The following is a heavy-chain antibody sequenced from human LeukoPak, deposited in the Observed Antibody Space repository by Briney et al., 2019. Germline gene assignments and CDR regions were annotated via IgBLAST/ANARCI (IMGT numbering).Heavy chain of an antibody. V-gene: IGHV3-48*02. CDR2: IGSSSSTI. J-gene: IGHJ5*02. CDR1: GFTFSSYS. CDR3: ARTTVAGTRNWFDP. D-gene: IGHD6-19*01. Sequence: GSLRLSCAASGFTFSSYSMNWVRQAPGKGLEWVSYIGSSSSTIYYADSVKGRFTISRDNAKNSLYLQMNSLRDEDTAVYYCARTTVAGTRNWFDPWGQGTLVTVSS.